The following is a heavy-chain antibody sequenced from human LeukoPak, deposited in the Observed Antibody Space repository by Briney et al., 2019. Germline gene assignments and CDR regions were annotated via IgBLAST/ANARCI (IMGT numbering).Heavy chain of an antibody. CDR2: IWYDGSNK. J-gene: IGHJ3*02. Sequence: PGRSLRLSCAASGFTFSNYGMHWVRQAPGKGLEWVAVIWYDGSNKYYVDSVKGRFTISRDNSKNTVHLQMNSLRDEDTAVYYCARYSSNTVTTGAFDIWGQGTMVTVSS. CDR1: GFTFSNYG. V-gene: IGHV3-33*01. CDR3: ARYSSNTVTTGAFDI. D-gene: IGHD1-14*01.